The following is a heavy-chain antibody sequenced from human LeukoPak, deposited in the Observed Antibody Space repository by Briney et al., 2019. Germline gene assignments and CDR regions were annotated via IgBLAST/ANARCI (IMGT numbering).Heavy chain of an antibody. CDR2: IYDGGSS. CDR1: GGLNSRYY. J-gene: IGHJ6*03. CDR3: ARDMSCGYPNYYFYYMDF. V-gene: IGHV4-59*01. D-gene: IGHD3-22*01. Sequence: PSETLSLTRAVSGGLNSRYYWSGIRQPPGKGLEWIGYIYDGGSSNYNPSLKSRVTISVDRPKNQFSLKLTSVTAADTAVYYCARDMSCGYPNYYFYYMDFWGRGTMVTVSS.